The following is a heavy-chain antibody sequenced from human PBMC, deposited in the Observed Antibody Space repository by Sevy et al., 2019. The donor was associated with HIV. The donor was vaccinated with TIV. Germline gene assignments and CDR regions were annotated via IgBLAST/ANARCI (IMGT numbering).Heavy chain of an antibody. CDR1: GFTFSNYA. J-gene: IGHJ5*02. Sequence: GGSLRLSCSASGFTFSNYAMHWVRQAPGKGLEYVSGLSSDNAGSTYYADSVNGRFTISRDNSKNTLYLQMSSLRTEDTAVYYRVKDRRETIFWSKGDWFDPWGQGTLVTVS. CDR3: VKDRRETIFWSKGDWFDP. V-gene: IGHV3-64D*06. CDR2: LSSDNAGST. D-gene: IGHD3-9*01.